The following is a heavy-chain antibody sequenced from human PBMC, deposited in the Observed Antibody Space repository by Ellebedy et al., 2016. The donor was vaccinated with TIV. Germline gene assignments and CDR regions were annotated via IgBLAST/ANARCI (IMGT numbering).Heavy chain of an antibody. Sequence: GGSLRLSXVASGFTFRNYWMHWVRQAPGKGLDWVANIKEDGSAIYYVDSVKGQFTISRDNAKNSLYLQMNSLRTEDTAVYYCARAIGAGDGKWGQGALVTVSS. V-gene: IGHV3-7*04. CDR2: IKEDGSAI. CDR1: GFTFRNYW. D-gene: IGHD2-15*01. J-gene: IGHJ4*02. CDR3: ARAIGAGDGK.